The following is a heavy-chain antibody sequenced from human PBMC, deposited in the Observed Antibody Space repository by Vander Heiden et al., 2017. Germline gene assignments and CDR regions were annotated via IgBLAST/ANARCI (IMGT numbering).Heavy chain of an antibody. CDR2: IYYSGST. V-gene: IGHV4-59*01. CDR1: GGSISSYY. D-gene: IGHD6-13*01. Sequence: QVQLQESAPGLVKPSETLSLTCTVSGGSISSYYWSWIRQPPGKGLEWIGYIYYSGSTNYNPSLKSRVTISVDTSKNQFSLKLSSVTAADTAVYYCARDRSSWIFDYWGQGTLVTVSS. CDR3: ARDRSSWIFDY. J-gene: IGHJ4*02.